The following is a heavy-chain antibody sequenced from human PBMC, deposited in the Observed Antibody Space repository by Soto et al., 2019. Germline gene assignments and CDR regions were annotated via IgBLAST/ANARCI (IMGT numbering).Heavy chain of an antibody. V-gene: IGHV3-53*01. CDR1: GLTVSGKKY. J-gene: IGHJ3*02. D-gene: IGHD5-12*01. Sequence: DVQLVESGGGLIQPGGSLRLSCVASGLTVSGKKYVAWVRQAPGKGPEWVSGVYDLDGTYYADSVRGRFTTSIDNSRTTVRLQMRDLRPEDTALYFCATWHLREHAYDIWGRGTMVTVSS. CDR2: VYDLDGT. CDR3: ATWHLREHAYDI.